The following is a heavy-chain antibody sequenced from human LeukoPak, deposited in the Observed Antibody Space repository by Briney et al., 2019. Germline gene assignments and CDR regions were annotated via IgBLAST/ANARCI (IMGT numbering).Heavy chain of an antibody. D-gene: IGHD3-10*01. CDR2: IYYSGNT. CDR3: GRTYGSGLSAFDI. V-gene: IGHV4-31*01. CDR1: GGSISSGGYY. J-gene: IGHJ3*02. Sequence: PSETLSLTCTVSGGSISSGGYYWSWVRQHPGKGLEWIGHIYYSGNTYYNPSLKSLVTISVDTSKNQFSLKLSSVTAADTAVYYCGRTYGSGLSAFDIWGQGTMVTVSS.